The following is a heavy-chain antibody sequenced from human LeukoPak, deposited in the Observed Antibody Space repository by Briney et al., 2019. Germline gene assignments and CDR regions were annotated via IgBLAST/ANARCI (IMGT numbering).Heavy chain of an antibody. Sequence: GGSLRLSCEASGFTFTSYGMNWVRQAPGKGLEWLSYISSSGSTIYYADSVKGRFTISRDNAKSSLYLQMNTLRAEDTAVYYCARAGHVITMIVVLDAFDIWGQGTMVTVSS. CDR3: ARAGHVITMIVVLDAFDI. V-gene: IGHV3-48*04. CDR2: ISSSGSTI. CDR1: GFTFTSYG. J-gene: IGHJ3*02. D-gene: IGHD3-22*01.